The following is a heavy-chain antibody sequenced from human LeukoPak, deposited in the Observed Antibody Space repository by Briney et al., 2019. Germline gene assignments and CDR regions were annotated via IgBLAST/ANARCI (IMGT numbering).Heavy chain of an antibody. CDR3: AREYTYYGSGSYENWFDP. J-gene: IGHJ5*02. CDR2: IYHSGST. CDR1: GGSISSGGYS. Sequence: SETLSLTCAVSGGSISSGGYSWRWIRQPPGKGLEWIGYIYHSGSTYYNPSLKSRVTISVDRSKNQFSLKLSSVTAADTAVYYCAREYTYYGSGSYENWFDPWGQGTLVTVSS. V-gene: IGHV4-30-2*01. D-gene: IGHD3-10*01.